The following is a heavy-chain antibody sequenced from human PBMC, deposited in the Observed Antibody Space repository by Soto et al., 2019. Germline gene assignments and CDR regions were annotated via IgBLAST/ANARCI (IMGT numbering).Heavy chain of an antibody. CDR1: GGSCSGYY. J-gene: IGHJ4*02. Sequence: ETLSRTYTVSGGSCSGYYWSWIRQPPWKGLEWIVEINHIGSTNYNPSLKSRVTISVDTSKNQFSLKLSSVTAAETPVYYCASVTSSGWLDYWGQGALVTVSS. D-gene: IGHD6-19*01. CDR2: INHIGST. CDR3: ASVTSSGWLDY. V-gene: IGHV4-34*01.